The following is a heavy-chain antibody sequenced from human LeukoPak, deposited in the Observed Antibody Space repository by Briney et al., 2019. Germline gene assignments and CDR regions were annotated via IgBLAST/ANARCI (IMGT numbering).Heavy chain of an antibody. Sequence: GGSLRLSCAASGFTFSNYAMNWVRQAPGKELEWVSSISSSSSYIYYADSVKGRFTISRDNAKNSLYLQMNSLRAEDTAVYYCARDLDHLVATMVDYWGQGTLVTVSS. CDR2: ISSSSSYI. J-gene: IGHJ4*02. V-gene: IGHV3-21*01. CDR3: ARDLDHLVATMVDY. D-gene: IGHD5-12*01. CDR1: GFTFSNYA.